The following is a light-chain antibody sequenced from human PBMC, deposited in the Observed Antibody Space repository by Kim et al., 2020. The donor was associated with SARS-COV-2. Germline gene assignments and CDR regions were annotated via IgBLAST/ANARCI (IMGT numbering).Light chain of an antibody. CDR3: LQEYNYPRT. J-gene: IGKJ2*01. Sequence: SAPVGDRVTSTCRASQVIGNDLAWYQHKPGKAPKCPMFVASSLQAGVPSRFRASGSGIDFTLTISSLQPEDFATYYCLQEYNYPRTFGQGTKLEI. V-gene: IGKV1-6*01. CDR2: VAS. CDR1: QVIGND.